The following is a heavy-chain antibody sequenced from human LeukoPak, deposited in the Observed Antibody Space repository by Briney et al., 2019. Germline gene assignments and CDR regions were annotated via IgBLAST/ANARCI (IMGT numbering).Heavy chain of an antibody. CDR3: ARDLTRDGYNHDIRYGMDV. J-gene: IGHJ6*02. Sequence: ASVKVSCKASGYTFTGYYMHWVRQAPGQGLEWMGRIIPIFRIANYAQKFQGRVTITADKSTSTAYMELSSLRSEDTAVYYCARDLTRDGYNHDIRYGMDVWGQGTTVTVSS. CDR2: IIPIFRIA. CDR1: GYTFTGYY. V-gene: IGHV1-69*04. D-gene: IGHD5-24*01.